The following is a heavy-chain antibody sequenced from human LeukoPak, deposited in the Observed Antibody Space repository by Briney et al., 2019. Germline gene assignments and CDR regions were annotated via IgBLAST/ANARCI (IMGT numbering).Heavy chain of an antibody. CDR2: ISGRDYS. J-gene: IGHJ6*03. Sequence: GGSLRLSCAASGFTFSSYGMHWVRQAPGKGLEWVSGISGRDYSDHADSVKGRFAISRDNSKNTLYLQMNSLRAEDTALYYCAKSRNFYYYFMEVSGRGTKVTISS. CDR3: AKSRNFYYYFMEV. CDR1: GFTFSSYG. V-gene: IGHV3-23*01.